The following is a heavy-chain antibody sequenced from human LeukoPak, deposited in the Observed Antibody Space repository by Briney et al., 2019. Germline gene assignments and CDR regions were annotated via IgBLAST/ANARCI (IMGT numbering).Heavy chain of an antibody. CDR2: INPNSGGT. D-gene: IGHD3-22*01. CDR3: ASVTYYDSSGYYLGDY. CDR1: GYTFTGYY. V-gene: IGHV1-2*06. Sequence: GASVKVSCKASGYTFTGYYMHWVRQAPRQGLEWMGRINPNSGGTNYAQKFQGRVTMTRDTSISTAYMELSRLRSDDTAVYYCASVTYYDSSGYYLGDYWGQGTLVTVSS. J-gene: IGHJ4*02.